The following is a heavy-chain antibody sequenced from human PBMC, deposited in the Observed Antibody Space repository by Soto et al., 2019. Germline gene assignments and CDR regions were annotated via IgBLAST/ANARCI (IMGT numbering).Heavy chain of an antibody. CDR3: AREGGNWFDP. CDR1: GDTFNSYG. V-gene: IGHV1-69*13. D-gene: IGHD3-16*01. Sequence: SVKVSCKASGDTFNSYGITWVRQAPGQGLEWMGGIIPKFGITNYAQKFQGRVTITADESTSTAYMELSSLRSEDTAVYYCAREGGNWFDPWAQGTLVTVSS. CDR2: IIPKFGIT. J-gene: IGHJ5*02.